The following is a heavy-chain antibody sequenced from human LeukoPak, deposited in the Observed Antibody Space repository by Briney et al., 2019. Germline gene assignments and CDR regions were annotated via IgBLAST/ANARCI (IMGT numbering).Heavy chain of an antibody. J-gene: IGHJ4*02. Sequence: GGSMRLSSAASGFTSSSYAMSWVRQAPGKGLEWVSAISGSGGSTYYADSVKGRFTISRDNSKNTLYLQMNSLRAEDTAVYYCAKPTRGYSYDNFDYWGQGTLVTVSS. CDR3: AKPTRGYSYDNFDY. CDR1: GFTSSSYA. V-gene: IGHV3-23*01. D-gene: IGHD5-18*01. CDR2: ISGSGGST.